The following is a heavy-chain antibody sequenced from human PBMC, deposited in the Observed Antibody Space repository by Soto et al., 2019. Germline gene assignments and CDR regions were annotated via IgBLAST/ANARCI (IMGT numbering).Heavy chain of an antibody. CDR3: AKGVGSNQYYYYYGMDV. V-gene: IGHV3-23*01. CDR1: GFTFSNYA. CDR2: ISGSGGST. J-gene: IGHJ6*02. D-gene: IGHD4-4*01. Sequence: GGSLRLSCASSGFTFSNYAMGLVRQAPGKGLECVSAISGSGGSTYYADSVKGRFTISRDNSKNTLYLQMNSLRAEDTAVYYCAKGVGSNQYYYYYGMDVWGQGTTVTVSS.